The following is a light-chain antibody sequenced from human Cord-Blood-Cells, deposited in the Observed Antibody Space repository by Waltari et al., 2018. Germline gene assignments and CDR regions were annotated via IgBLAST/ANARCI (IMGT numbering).Light chain of an antibody. J-gene: IGLJ1*01. Sequence: QSALTQPASVSGSPGQSITIPCTGTRCDVGGFNFVSWYQQHPGKAPKLMIYEVSNRPSGVSNRFSGSKSGNTASLTISGLQAEDEADYYCSSYTSSSTLVFGTGTKVTVL. CDR1: RCDVGGFNF. V-gene: IGLV2-14*01. CDR3: SSYTSSSTLV. CDR2: EVS.